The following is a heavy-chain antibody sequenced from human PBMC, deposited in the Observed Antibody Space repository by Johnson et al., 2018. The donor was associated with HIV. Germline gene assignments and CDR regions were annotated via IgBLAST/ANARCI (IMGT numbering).Heavy chain of an antibody. J-gene: IGHJ3*02. Sequence: VQLVESGGGVVRPGGSLRLSCAASGITFDDYGMSWVRQAPGKGLEWVSGINWNGGSTGYADSVKGRFTISRDNAKNSLYLKMNSLRAVDTAWYYCASDNIDGSAWGDAFEIWGQGTMVTVSS. CDR1: GITFDDYG. V-gene: IGHV3-20*04. D-gene: IGHD6-19*01. CDR2: INWNGGST. CDR3: ASDNIDGSAWGDAFEI.